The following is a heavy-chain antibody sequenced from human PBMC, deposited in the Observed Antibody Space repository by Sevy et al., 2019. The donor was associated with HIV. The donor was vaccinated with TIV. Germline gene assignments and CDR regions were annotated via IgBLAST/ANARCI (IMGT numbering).Heavy chain of an antibody. CDR2: ISYDATNK. CDR1: GFTFTSYS. J-gene: IGHJ1*01. D-gene: IGHD1-1*01. V-gene: IGHV3-30-3*01. Sequence: GGSLRLSCAASGFTFTSYSMHWVRQAPGKGLEWVATISYDATNKHYADSVKGRFTISRDNSRNSLFLQMNSLISEDTAVYYCALERLSSNVAEYFQNWAQGTLVTVSS. CDR3: ALERLSSNVAEYFQN.